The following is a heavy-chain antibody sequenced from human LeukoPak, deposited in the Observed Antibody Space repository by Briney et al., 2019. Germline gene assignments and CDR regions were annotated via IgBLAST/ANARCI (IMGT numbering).Heavy chain of an antibody. J-gene: IGHJ4*02. D-gene: IGHD3-22*01. CDR3: ARDRSYHDSSGYSWKLES. Sequence: GGSLRLSCEASGFSVSNNYMSWVRQAPGEGLEWVSVIYSAGSSLYTESVRGRFTISRDYSTNTLSLQMNSLRAEDTAVYYCARDRSYHDSSGYSWKLESWGQGILVTVSS. V-gene: IGHV3-53*01. CDR1: GFSVSNNY. CDR2: IYSAGSS.